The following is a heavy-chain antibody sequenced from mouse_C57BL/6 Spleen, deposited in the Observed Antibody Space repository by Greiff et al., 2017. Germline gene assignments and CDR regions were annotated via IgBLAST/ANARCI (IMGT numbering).Heavy chain of an antibody. CDR1: GFSLTSYG. CDR3: ATGLVTTSYYFDY. D-gene: IGHD2-2*01. CDR2: IWSGGST. V-gene: IGHV2-2*01. J-gene: IGHJ2*01. Sequence: QVQLKESGPGLVQPSQSLSITCTVSGFSLTSYGVHWVSQSPGKGLEWLGMIWSGGSTDYNAAIISRLSISKDNSKSQIFFKMNSLQADDTAIYYCATGLVTTSYYFDYWGQGTTLTVSS.